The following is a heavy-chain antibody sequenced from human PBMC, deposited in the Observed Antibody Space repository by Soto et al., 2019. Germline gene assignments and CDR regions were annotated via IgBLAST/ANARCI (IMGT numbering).Heavy chain of an antibody. D-gene: IGHD5-18*01. J-gene: IGHJ6*03. CDR2: INHSGST. CDR1: GGSFSGYY. CDR3: ARGPRSYGHYYYYYYMDV. Sequence: SETLSLTCAVYGGSFSGYYWSWIRQPPGKGLEWIGEINHSGSTNYNPSLKSRVTISVDTSKNQFSLKLSSVTAADTAVYYCARGPRSYGHYYYYYYMDVWGKGTTVTVSS. V-gene: IGHV4-34*01.